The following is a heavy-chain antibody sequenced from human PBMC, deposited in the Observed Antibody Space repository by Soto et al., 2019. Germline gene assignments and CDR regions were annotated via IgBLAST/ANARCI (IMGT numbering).Heavy chain of an antibody. Sequence: QVQLVESGGGVVQPGRSLRLSCAASGFTLSGYAMHWVRQAPGKGLEWVAVISNDGSNHYYSDSVKGRFTISRDNSKNPLFLQVNSLRVEVAAVYYCARESRYCSANGCSSQHAFDIWGQGTMVTVSS. CDR1: GFTLSGYA. J-gene: IGHJ3*02. CDR3: ARESRYCSANGCSSQHAFDI. D-gene: IGHD2-15*01. V-gene: IGHV3-30-3*01. CDR2: ISNDGSNH.